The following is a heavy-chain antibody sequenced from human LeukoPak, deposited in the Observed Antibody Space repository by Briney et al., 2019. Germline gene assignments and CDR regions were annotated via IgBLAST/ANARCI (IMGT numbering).Heavy chain of an antibody. CDR3: AELGITMIGGV. Sequence: GGSLRLSCAASGFTFSSYAMSWVRQAPGKGLEWVSSISASVGSTYYADSVKGRFTVSRDNSKNTLFLQMNSLRAEDTALYYCAELGITMIGGVWGKGTTVTISS. CDR1: GFTFSSYA. J-gene: IGHJ6*04. V-gene: IGHV3-23*01. D-gene: IGHD3-10*02. CDR2: ISASVGST.